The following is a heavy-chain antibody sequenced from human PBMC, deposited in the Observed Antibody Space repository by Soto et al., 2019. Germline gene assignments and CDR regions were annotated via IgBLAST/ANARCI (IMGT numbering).Heavy chain of an antibody. J-gene: IGHJ4*02. CDR3: ARGPGHYDFWSGYLYVDY. Sequence: GGSLRLCFAAYGFTFSSYSMNWVRQAPGKGLEWVSSISSSSSYIYYADSVKGRFNISRDNAKNSLYLQMKSLRAEDTAVYYCARGPGHYDFWSGYLYVDYWGKG. CDR2: ISSSSSYI. CDR1: GFTFSSYS. D-gene: IGHD3-3*01. V-gene: IGHV3-21*01.